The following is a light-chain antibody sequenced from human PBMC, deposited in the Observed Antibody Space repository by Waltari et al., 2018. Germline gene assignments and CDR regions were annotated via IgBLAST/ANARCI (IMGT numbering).Light chain of an antibody. CDR1: ISDLGGYSF. CDR3: SSYTYINPPFL. V-gene: IGLV2-14*03. J-gene: IGLJ1*01. CDR2: DVS. Sequence: QSALTQPASVSGSPGQSITISCTRSISDLGGYSFVSWYQHHPGRAPKLIIYDVSHRPSDVSNRFSGSKSGNTASLTISGLLPEDEADYYCSSYTYINPPFLFGTGTKVTVL.